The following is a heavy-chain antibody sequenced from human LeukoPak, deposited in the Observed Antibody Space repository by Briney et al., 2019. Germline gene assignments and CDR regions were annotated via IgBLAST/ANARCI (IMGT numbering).Heavy chain of an antibody. CDR2: IYHSGST. D-gene: IGHD1-14*01. V-gene: IGHV4-38-2*02. Sequence: SETLSLTCTVSGYSISSGYYWGWIRQPPGKGLEWIGSIYHSGSTYYNPSLKSRVTISVDTSKNQFSLKLSSVTAADTAVYYYARVNPQDNWFDPWGQGTLVTVSS. CDR3: ARVNPQDNWFDP. J-gene: IGHJ5*02. CDR1: GYSISSGYY.